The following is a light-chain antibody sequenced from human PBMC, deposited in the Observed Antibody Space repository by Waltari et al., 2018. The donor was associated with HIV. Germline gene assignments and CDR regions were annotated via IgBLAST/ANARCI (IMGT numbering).Light chain of an antibody. CDR3: QQYDRTPLT. J-gene: IGKJ4*01. V-gene: IGKV3-20*01. Sequence: DIVLTQSSGTLSLSPGVRATRSCMASQSLRRDCLAWYQQKPGQPPRLLMFGVSSRAAGVPGRFSGSGSGTDFTLTISSLEPEDFAVYYCQQYDRTPLTFGGGTRVEIK. CDR1: QSLRRDC. CDR2: GVS.